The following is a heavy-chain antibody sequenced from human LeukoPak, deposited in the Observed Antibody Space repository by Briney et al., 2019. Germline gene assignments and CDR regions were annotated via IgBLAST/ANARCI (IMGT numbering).Heavy chain of an antibody. CDR2: INPNSGGT. CDR3: ARFQLAAGTPEGY. D-gene: IGHD6-13*01. J-gene: IGHJ4*02. Sequence: ASVKVSCKASGYTFTGYYMHWVRQAPGQGLEWMGWINPNSGGTNYAQKLQGRVTMTTDTSTSTAYMELRSLRSDDTAVYYCARFQLAAGTPEGYWGQGTLVTVSS. CDR1: GYTFTGYY. V-gene: IGHV1-2*02.